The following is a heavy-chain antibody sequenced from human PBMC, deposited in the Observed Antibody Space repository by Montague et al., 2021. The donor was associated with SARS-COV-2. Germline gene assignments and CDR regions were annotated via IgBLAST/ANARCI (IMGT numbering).Heavy chain of an antibody. J-gene: IGHJ4*02. CDR1: GGSISPYY. Sequence: SETLSLTCTVSGGSISPYYWSWIRQPPGKGREWIGNIYYTGSTNYNSSLKSRLTISVDTSENQFSLKVTSVTPADTAVYDCARVGWGLRVGEYYFDYWGQGTLVTVSS. CDR2: IYYTGST. D-gene: IGHD1-26*01. V-gene: IGHV4-59*01. CDR3: ARVGWGLRVGEYYFDY.